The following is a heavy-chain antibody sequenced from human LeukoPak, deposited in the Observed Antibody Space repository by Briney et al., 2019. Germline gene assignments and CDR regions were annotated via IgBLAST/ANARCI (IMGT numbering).Heavy chain of an antibody. CDR2: IGTAGDT. D-gene: IGHD2-2*01. CDR1: GFTFSSYD. CDR3: ARSCSSTSCYAKYYYGMDA. J-gene: IGHJ6*02. V-gene: IGHV3-13*04. Sequence: GGSLRLSCAASGFTFSSYDMHWVRQATGKGLEWVSAIGTAGDTYYPGSVKGRFTISRENAKNSLYLQMNSLRAGDTAVYYCARSCSSTSCYAKYYYGMDAWGQGTTVTVSS.